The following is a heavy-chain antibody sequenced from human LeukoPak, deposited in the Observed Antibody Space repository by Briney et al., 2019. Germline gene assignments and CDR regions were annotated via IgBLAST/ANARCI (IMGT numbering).Heavy chain of an antibody. V-gene: IGHV4-34*01. J-gene: IGHJ4*02. CDR1: GGSFSGYY. CDR2: INHSGST. Sequence: PSETLSLTCAVYGGSFSGYYWSWIRQPPGKGLEWIGEINHSGSTNYNPSLKSRVTISVDTSKNQFSLKLSSVTAADTAVYYCARFKVSSSNFDYWGRGTLVTVSS. CDR3: ARFKVSSSNFDY.